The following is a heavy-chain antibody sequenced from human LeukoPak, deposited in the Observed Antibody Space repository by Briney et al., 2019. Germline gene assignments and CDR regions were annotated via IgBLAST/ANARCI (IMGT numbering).Heavy chain of an antibody. V-gene: IGHV1-2*02. D-gene: IGHD2/OR15-2a*01. CDR1: GYTFTGYN. Sequence: ASVKVSCKASGYTFTGYNMHWVRQAPGQGLEWMGWIIPNSGGTNYAQKLQGRVTMTTDTSTSTAYVELRSLRSDDTAVYYCARGGYYNPNYFDYWGQGTLVTVSS. CDR3: ARGGYYNPNYFDY. J-gene: IGHJ4*02. CDR2: IIPNSGGT.